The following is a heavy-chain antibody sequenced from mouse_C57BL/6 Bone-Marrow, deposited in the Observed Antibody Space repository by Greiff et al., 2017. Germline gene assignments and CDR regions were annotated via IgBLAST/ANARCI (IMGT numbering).Heavy chain of an antibody. Sequence: VQLQQSGAELVKPGASVKMSCKASGYTFTSYWITWVKQRPGQGLEWIGDIYPGSGSTTYNEKFKSKATLTVDKSSSTAYMQLSSLTSEDSAVYYCARTPSSYSGSSSGFDYWGQGTTLTVSS. V-gene: IGHV1-55*01. CDR3: ARTPSSYSGSSSGFDY. CDR2: IYPGSGST. D-gene: IGHD1-1*01. J-gene: IGHJ2*01. CDR1: GYTFTSYW.